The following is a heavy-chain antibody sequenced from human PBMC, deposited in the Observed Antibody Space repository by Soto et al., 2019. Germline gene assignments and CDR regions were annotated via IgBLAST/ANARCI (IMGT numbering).Heavy chain of an antibody. V-gene: IGHV3-21*01. D-gene: IGHD3-10*02. CDR1: GFTFSTYS. Sequence: GGSLRLSCAASGFTFSTYSMNWVRQAPGKGLEWVSSISSSGTYIHYADSVKGRFSISKDNAKNTVYLQMDSLRVGDTAVYYCGRNAIFVRGVPDEYWGQGTPVTVSS. J-gene: IGHJ4*02. CDR3: GRNAIFVRGVPDEY. CDR2: ISSSGTYI.